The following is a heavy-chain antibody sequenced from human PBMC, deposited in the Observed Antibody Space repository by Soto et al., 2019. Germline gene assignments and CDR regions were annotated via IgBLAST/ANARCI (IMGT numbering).Heavy chain of an antibody. V-gene: IGHV1-69*01. CDR1: GGTFSSYA. CDR3: ARGHSAVAGHGDWFDP. D-gene: IGHD6-19*01. J-gene: IGHJ5*02. CDR2: IIPIFGTA. Sequence: QVQLVQSGAEVKKPGSSVTVSCKASGGTFSSYAISWVRQAPGQGLEWMGGIIPIFGTANYAQKFQGRVTITADESTSTAYMELSSLRSEDTAVYYCARGHSAVAGHGDWFDPWGQGTLVTVSS.